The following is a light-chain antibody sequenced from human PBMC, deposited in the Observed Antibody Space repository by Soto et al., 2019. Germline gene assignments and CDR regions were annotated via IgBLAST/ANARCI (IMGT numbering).Light chain of an antibody. CDR2: AAS. V-gene: IGKV1-39*01. CDR1: QSITTY. Sequence: DIQMTQSPSTLSASVGDRVTITCRASQSITTYVNWYQQKLGKAPTLLIYAASSLQSGVPSRFSGSGSGTDFTLTISSLQPEDFATYFCQQCYISPRTLGQGTKVEI. CDR3: QQCYISPRT. J-gene: IGKJ1*01.